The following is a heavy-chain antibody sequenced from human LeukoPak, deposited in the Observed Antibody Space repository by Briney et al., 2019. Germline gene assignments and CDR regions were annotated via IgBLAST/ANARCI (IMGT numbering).Heavy chain of an antibody. CDR2: ITTSGGST. CDR3: AKDHNVWRTYTAFEF. CDR1: GFTFSSYA. V-gene: IGHV3-23*01. J-gene: IGHJ3*01. D-gene: IGHD3-16*01. Sequence: GGSLRLSCTASGFTFSSYAMSWVRQAPGEGLEWVSSITTSGGSTYYADSVKGRFTISRDNAKNTLYLQMHSLRAEDTAVYYCAKDHNVWRTYTAFEFWGQGTMVTVSS.